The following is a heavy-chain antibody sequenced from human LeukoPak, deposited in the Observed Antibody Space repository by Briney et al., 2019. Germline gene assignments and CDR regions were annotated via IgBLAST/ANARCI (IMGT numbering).Heavy chain of an antibody. CDR3: VRDQYLNAMTGFDE. Sequence: GASVKVSCKASGYMFNLYGISWVRQAPGQGLEWMAWTSVNNGDTKYGQKFQGRVTVTTDTSTSTVYLELRSLRPDDTAVYYCVRDQYLNAMTGFDEWGQGTLVTVSS. CDR1: GYMFNLYG. D-gene: IGHD3-9*01. CDR2: TSVNNGDT. V-gene: IGHV1-18*01. J-gene: IGHJ4*02.